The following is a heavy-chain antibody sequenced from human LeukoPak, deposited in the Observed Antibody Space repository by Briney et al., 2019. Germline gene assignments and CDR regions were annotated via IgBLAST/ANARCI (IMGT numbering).Heavy chain of an antibody. Sequence: SETLSLTCTVSGYSISSGYYWGWIRQPPGKGLEWIGSIYHSGSTYYNPSLKSRVTISVDTSKNQFSLKLSSVTAADTAVYYCARGRWRRHSYYYYMDVWDKGTTVTVSS. CDR3: ARGRWRRHSYYYYMDV. V-gene: IGHV4-38-2*02. CDR1: GYSISSGYY. D-gene: IGHD3-3*01. J-gene: IGHJ6*03. CDR2: IYHSGST.